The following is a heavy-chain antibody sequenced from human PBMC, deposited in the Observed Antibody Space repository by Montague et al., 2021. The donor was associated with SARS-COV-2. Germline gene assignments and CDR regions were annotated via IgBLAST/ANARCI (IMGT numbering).Heavy chain of an antibody. Sequence: CAISGDSVSNNRAAWNWVRQSPSRGLEWLGRTYYMSKWYNDYALFVKSRITINPDTSKNQVSLRLNSVTPEDTAIYFCAREVDNYFGYWGQGTLVTVSS. V-gene: IGHV6-1*01. CDR2: TYYMSKWYN. CDR1: GDSVSNNRAA. CDR3: AREVDNYFGY. J-gene: IGHJ4*02. D-gene: IGHD3-9*01.